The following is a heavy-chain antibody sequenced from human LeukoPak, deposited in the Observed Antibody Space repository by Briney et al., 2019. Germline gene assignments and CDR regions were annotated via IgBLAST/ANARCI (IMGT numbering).Heavy chain of an antibody. V-gene: IGHV3-23*01. D-gene: IGHD3-10*01. CDR3: AKESRYYYGSGSFSSQFDY. Sequence: GGSLRLSCVASGFTFSGYAMSWVRQAPGKGLEWVSSISGSGASTYYADSVKGRFISSRDNSKNTLYLQVNNLRAEDTAVYYCAKESRYYYGSGSFSSQFDYWGQGNLVTVSS. CDR1: GFTFSGYA. CDR2: ISGSGAST. J-gene: IGHJ4*02.